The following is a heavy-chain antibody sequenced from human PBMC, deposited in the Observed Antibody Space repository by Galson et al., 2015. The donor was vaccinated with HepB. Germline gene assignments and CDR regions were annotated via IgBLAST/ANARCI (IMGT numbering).Heavy chain of an antibody. J-gene: IGHJ3*02. CDR2: THYGSKWYN. D-gene: IGHD1-1*01. CDR1: GDSVSTNSAA. CDR3: AREVSATGTVDI. V-gene: IGHV6-1*01. Sequence: CAISGDSVSTNSAAWNWIRQSPSRGLEWLGRTHYGSKWYNGYAVSVKSRIVINADTSKNQFSLQLNSVTPEDTAVYYCAREVSATGTVDIWGQGTMITVSS.